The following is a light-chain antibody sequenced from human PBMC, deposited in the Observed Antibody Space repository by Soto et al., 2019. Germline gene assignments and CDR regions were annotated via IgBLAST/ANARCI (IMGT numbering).Light chain of an antibody. V-gene: IGKV3-15*01. CDR3: QQYNNWPRA. J-gene: IGKJ1*01. CDR1: QSVSSN. CDR2: CAA. Sequence: IVLTQSPATLSVSPGERATLSCRASQSVSSNLAWYQQKPGQAPRLLIYCAATSATGIPARFSGSGSGTEFTLTISSLQSEDFAVYYCQQYNNWPRAFGQGTKVDI.